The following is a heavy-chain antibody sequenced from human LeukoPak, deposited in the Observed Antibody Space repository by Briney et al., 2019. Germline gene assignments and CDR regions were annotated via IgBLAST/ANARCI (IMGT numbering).Heavy chain of an antibody. V-gene: IGHV1-2*02. CDR2: INPNSGGT. D-gene: IGHD3-22*01. CDR3: ARGLDSSGYYLDY. J-gene: IGHJ4*02. Sequence: ASVKVSCKASGYTFTGYYMHWVQQAPGQGLEWMGWINPNSGGTNYAQKFQGRVTMTRDTSISTAYIELSRLRSDDTAVYYCARGLDSSGYYLDYWGQGTLVTVSS. CDR1: GYTFTGYY.